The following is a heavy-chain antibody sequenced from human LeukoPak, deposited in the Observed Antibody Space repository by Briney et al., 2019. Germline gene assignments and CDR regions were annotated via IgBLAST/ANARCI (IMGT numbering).Heavy chain of an antibody. V-gene: IGHV3-43*02. J-gene: IGHJ3*02. CDR2: ISGDGGST. CDR3: AKDTERYYDSSGWFGAFDI. D-gene: IGHD3-22*01. Sequence: PGGSLRLSCAASGFTFDDYAMHWVRRAPGKGLEWVSLISGDGGSTYYADSVKGRFTISRDNSKNSLYLQMNSLRTEDTALYYCAKDTERYYDSSGWFGAFDIWGQGTMVTVSS. CDR1: GFTFDDYA.